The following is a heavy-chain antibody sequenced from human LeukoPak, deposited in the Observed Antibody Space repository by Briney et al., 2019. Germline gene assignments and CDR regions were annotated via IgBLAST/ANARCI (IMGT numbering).Heavy chain of an antibody. J-gene: IGHJ4*02. Sequence: PGRSLRLSCEASGFTFSGYGFHWVRQAPGKGLEWVAVMWSDGNRKYYADSVKGRFTTSRDNSKNTLYLQMNSLRAEDTAVYYCARESSSGWYYFDYWGQGTLVTVSS. CDR2: MWSDGNRK. D-gene: IGHD6-19*01. V-gene: IGHV3-33*04. CDR1: GFTFSGYG. CDR3: ARESSSGWYYFDY.